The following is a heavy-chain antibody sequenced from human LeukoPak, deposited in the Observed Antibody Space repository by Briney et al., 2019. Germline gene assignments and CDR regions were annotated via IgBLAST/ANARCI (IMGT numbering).Heavy chain of an antibody. D-gene: IGHD3-3*01. CDR2: IYYSGST. Sequence: SETLSVTCTVSGGSISSGGYYWSWIRQHPGKGLEWIGYIYYSGSTYYNPSLKSRVTISVDTSKNQFSLKLSSVTAADTAVYYCARGTTIFGVAQYYYYGMDVWGQGTTVTVSS. J-gene: IGHJ6*02. CDR1: GGSISSGGYY. CDR3: ARGTTIFGVAQYYYYGMDV. V-gene: IGHV4-31*03.